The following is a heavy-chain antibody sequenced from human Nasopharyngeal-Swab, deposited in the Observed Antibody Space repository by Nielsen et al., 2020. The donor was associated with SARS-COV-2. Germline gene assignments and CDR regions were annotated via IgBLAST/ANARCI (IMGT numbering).Heavy chain of an antibody. Sequence: GGSLPMSCAASKFTFSSYAMSWVRRAPGKGLEWVAFISGGGDTIFYADSVKGRFTISRDDAKNSLYLQLNTLRVEDTAVYYCVRELDYFDSWGQGTLVTVSS. V-gene: IGHV3-48*03. J-gene: IGHJ4*02. CDR2: ISGGGDTI. CDR3: VRELDYFDS. D-gene: IGHD1-1*01. CDR1: KFTFSSYA.